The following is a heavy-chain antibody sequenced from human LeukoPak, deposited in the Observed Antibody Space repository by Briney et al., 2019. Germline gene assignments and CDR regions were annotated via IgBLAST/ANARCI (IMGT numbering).Heavy chain of an antibody. D-gene: IGHD6-6*01. CDR3: ARVVLDSSSYEPFDY. Sequence: PSQTLSLTCTVSGGSISSGGYYWSWIRQHPGKGLEWIGYIYYSGSTYYNPSLKSRVTISVDTSKNQFSLKLSSVTAADTAVYYCARVVLDSSSYEPFDYWGQGTLVTVSS. V-gene: IGHV4-31*03. CDR1: GGSISSGGYY. J-gene: IGHJ4*02. CDR2: IYYSGST.